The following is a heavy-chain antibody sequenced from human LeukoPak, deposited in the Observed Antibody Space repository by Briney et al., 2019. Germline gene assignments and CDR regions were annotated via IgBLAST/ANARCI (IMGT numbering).Heavy chain of an antibody. Sequence: GGALRLSCAASGFTIGPCAMYWVRHGPGRGLEWVSVIKADGSGTFYADSVRGRFTTSRDNSKNSLYLQMNSLTSEDTALYYCATWAFYHNLDVWGQGTTVIVSS. CDR1: GFTIGPCA. CDR3: ATWAFYHNLDV. D-gene: IGHD2/OR15-2a*01. J-gene: IGHJ6*02. V-gene: IGHV3-43*02. CDR2: IKADGSGT.